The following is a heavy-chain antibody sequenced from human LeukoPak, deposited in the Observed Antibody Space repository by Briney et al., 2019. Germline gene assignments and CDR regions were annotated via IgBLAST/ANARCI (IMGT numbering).Heavy chain of an antibody. CDR1: GFTFSSYW. CDR3: AREWGVPAAMYDH. V-gene: IGHV3-7*01. J-gene: IGHJ4*02. D-gene: IGHD2-2*01. Sequence: PGGSLRLSCAASGFTFSSYWMSWVRQAPGKGLEWVANIKQDGSEKYYVDSVKGRFAISRDNAKNSLYLQMNSLRAEDTAVYYCAREWGVPAAMYDHWGQGTLVTVSS. CDR2: IKQDGSEK.